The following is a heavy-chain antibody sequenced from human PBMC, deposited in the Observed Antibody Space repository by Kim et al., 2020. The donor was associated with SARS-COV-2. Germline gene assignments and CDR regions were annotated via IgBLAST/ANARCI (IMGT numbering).Heavy chain of an antibody. CDR1: GFTFSSYW. J-gene: IGHJ4*02. CDR2: IKQDGSEK. CDR3: ANAKGVLRYFDWFAPDYYFDY. V-gene: IGHV3-7*01. D-gene: IGHD3-9*01. Sequence: GGSLRLSCAASGFTFSSYWMSWVRQAPGKGLEWVANIKQDGSEKYYVDSVKGRFTISRDNAKNSLYLQMNSLRAEDTAVYYCANAKGVLRYFDWFAPDYYFDYWGQGTLVTVSS.